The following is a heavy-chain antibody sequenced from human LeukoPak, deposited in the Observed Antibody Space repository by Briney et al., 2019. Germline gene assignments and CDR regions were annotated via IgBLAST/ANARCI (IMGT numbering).Heavy chain of an antibody. J-gene: IGHJ6*02. CDR2: IYYSGST. D-gene: IGHD1-26*01. Sequence: SETLSLTCTVSGGSISSYYWSWIRQPPGKGLEWIGYIYYSGSTNYNPSLKSQVTISVDTSKNQFSLKLSSVTAADTAVYYCARHVGFYHGMDVWGQGTLVTVSS. V-gene: IGHV4-59*08. CDR1: GGSISSYY. CDR3: ARHVGFYHGMDV.